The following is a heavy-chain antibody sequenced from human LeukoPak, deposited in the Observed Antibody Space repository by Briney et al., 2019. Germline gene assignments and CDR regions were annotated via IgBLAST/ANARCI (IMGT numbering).Heavy chain of an antibody. CDR1: GYTFTSYY. D-gene: IGHD3-22*01. V-gene: IGHV1-46*01. CDR2: INPSGGST. Sequence: VASVKVSCKASGYTFTSYYMHWVRQAPGQGLEWMGIINPSGGSTSYAQKFQGRVTMTRDTSTSTVYMELSSLRSEDTAVYYCARDRVTYYYDSSFSYGMDVWGQGTTVTVSS. J-gene: IGHJ6*02. CDR3: ARDRVTYYYDSSFSYGMDV.